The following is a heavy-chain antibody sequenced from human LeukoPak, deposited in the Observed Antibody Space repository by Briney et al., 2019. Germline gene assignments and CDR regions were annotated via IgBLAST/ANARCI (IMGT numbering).Heavy chain of an antibody. J-gene: IGHJ3*02. V-gene: IGHV3-23*01. CDR3: AKCSANYYNDAFDM. D-gene: IGHD3-10*02. Sequence: GGSLTLSCAPSGFTLRDYAMNWVRHAPGKGLEGVSFIRGGCSGTRYADPVQGRFIISRDNSKNTLYLQMNSLRVEDTATYYCAKCSANYYNDAFDMWGQGTMVTVSS. CDR1: GFTLRDYA. CDR2: IRGGCSGT.